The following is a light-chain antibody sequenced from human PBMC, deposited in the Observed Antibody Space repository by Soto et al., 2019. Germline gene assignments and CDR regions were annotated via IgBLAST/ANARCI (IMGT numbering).Light chain of an antibody. CDR2: ASS. J-gene: IGKJ1*01. Sequence: DIQMTQSPSSLSASVEDRFTITCRANYNIRNSLNWYQQKPRKAPKLLIYASSSLESGVPSRFSGSASGTDFTLTINSLQAEDFETYYCQQSYSTPLTLGQVTKVDIK. V-gene: IGKV1-39*01. CDR3: QQSYSTPLT. CDR1: YNIRNS.